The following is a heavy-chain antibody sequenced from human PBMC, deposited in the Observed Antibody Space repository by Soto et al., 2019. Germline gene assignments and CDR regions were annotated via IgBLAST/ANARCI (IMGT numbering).Heavy chain of an antibody. V-gene: IGHV3-48*02. D-gene: IGHD6-13*01. Sequence: GGSLSLSCAASGFTFSSYSMNFVRHAPGKGLEWVSYISSSSSTIYYADSVKGRFTISRDNAKNSLYLQMNSLRDEDTAVYYCARDREQLAEFAYYYGMDVWGHGPTVTVS. CDR3: ARDREQLAEFAYYYGMDV. CDR1: GFTFSSYS. J-gene: IGHJ6*02. CDR2: ISSSSSTI.